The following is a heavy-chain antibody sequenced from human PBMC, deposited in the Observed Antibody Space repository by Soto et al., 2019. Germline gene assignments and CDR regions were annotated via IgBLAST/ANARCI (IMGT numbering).Heavy chain of an antibody. CDR1: GHTFNGYY. J-gene: IGHJ5*02. CDR3: ARPSLGVSGLRS. V-gene: IGHV1-2*02. Sequence: QVQLVQSGADVKRPGASVTVSCKTSGHTFNGYYIHWVRQAPGQDLEWMGYSNPNTGGTDYAEKFQGRVTITRDTSISTAYMELRSLRSDDTAVYYCARPSLGVSGLRSWGQGTLITVS. D-gene: IGHD6-19*01. CDR2: SNPNTGGT.